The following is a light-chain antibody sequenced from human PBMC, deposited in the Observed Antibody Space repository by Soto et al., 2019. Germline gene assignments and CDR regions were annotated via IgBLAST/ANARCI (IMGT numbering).Light chain of an antibody. J-gene: IGKJ1*01. CDR3: QQNNSNSPT. V-gene: IGKV1-5*01. CDR2: DAS. CDR1: QCIRSW. Sequence: DIQMTQSPSSLSASVGDRVTITCRASQCIRSWLTWYQQKPGKAPKLLIYDASSLESGVPSRFSGSGSGTEVTLTISSLQPDDFASYYCQQNNSNSPTFGEGTKVDIK.